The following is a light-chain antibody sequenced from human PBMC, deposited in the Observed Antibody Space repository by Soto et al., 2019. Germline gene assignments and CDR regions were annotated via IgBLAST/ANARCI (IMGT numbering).Light chain of an antibody. CDR3: QQYGSSPIT. CDR1: QSVSSY. Sequence: EIVLTQSPATLVVSRGKIATRSCRASQSVSSYLAWYQQKPGQAPRLLIYDTSIRASGIPARFSGSGSGTAFDLTIRSLDPEDFAVYNCQQYGSSPITFGQGTRLEIK. J-gene: IGKJ5*01. CDR2: DTS. V-gene: IGKV3-11*01.